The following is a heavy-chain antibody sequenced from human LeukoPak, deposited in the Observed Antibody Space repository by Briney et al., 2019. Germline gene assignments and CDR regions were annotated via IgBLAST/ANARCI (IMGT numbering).Heavy chain of an antibody. J-gene: IGHJ4*02. Sequence: PGGSLRLSCAASGFTFSRNWMSWVRQAPGKGLEWVANIKQDGSEKYYVDSVKGRFTISRDNAKNSLYLQMNSLRAEDTAVYYCAKRATMIVVEDAFDYWGQGTLVTVSS. CDR3: AKRATMIVVEDAFDY. D-gene: IGHD3-22*01. CDR2: IKQDGSEK. V-gene: IGHV3-7*01. CDR1: GFTFSRNW.